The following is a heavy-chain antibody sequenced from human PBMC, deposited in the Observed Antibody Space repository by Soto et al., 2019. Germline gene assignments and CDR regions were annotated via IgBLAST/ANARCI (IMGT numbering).Heavy chain of an antibody. Sequence: SETLSLTCAVYGGSFSGYYWSWIRQPPGKGPEWIGEINHSGSTNYNPSLKSRVTISVDTSKNQFSPKLSSVTAADTAVYYCARGWGRIFDYWGQGTLVTVSS. J-gene: IGHJ4*02. CDR2: INHSGST. V-gene: IGHV4-34*01. CDR3: ARGWGRIFDY. D-gene: IGHD7-27*01. CDR1: GGSFSGYY.